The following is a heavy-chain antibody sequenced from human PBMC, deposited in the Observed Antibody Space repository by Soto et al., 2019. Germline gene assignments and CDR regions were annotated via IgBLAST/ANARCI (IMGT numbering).Heavy chain of an antibody. D-gene: IGHD6-13*01. CDR2: INPSGGST. CDR1: GYTFTSYY. Sequence: SXXASGYTFTSYYMHWVRQAPGQGLEWMGIINPSGGSTSYAQKFQGRVTMTRDTSTSTVYMELSSLRSEDTAVYYCARDTTPYKQQLVGWGQGTLVTVSS. V-gene: IGHV1-46*03. J-gene: IGHJ4*02. CDR3: ARDTTPYKQQLVG.